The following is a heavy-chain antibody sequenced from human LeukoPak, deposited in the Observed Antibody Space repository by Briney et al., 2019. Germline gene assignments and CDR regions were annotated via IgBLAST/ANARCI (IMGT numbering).Heavy chain of an antibody. J-gene: IGHJ4*02. CDR1: CGSVSSSSYY. CDR3: ARLPAARSYFDL. V-gene: IGHV4-39*02. D-gene: IGHD2-2*01. Sequence: PSETLSLTCTVACGSVSSSSYYWGWIRQPPGKGLEWIGSLYYTGSTYYNPSLKSRVTISVDTSKNHFSLKLTSVTAADTAVYYCARLPAARSYFDLWGQGTLVTVSS. CDR2: LYYTGST.